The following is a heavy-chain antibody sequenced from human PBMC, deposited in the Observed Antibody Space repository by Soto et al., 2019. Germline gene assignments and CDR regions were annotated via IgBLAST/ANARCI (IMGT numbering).Heavy chain of an antibody. CDR3: ARAYRAYSSGWYANWFDP. D-gene: IGHD6-19*01. CDR1: GGTFSNYA. J-gene: IGHJ5*02. V-gene: IGHV1-18*01. CDR2: ISAYNGNT. Sequence: SSVKVSCKTSGGTFSNYAFTWVRQAPGQGLEWMGWISAYNGNTNYAQKLQGRVTMTTDTSTSTAYMELRSLRSDDTAVYYCARAYRAYSSGWYANWFDPWGQGTLVTVSS.